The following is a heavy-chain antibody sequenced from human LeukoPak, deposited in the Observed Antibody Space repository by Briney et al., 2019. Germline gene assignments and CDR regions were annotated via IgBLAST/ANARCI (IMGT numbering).Heavy chain of an antibody. J-gene: IGHJ5*02. Sequence: GESLKISCKGSGYSFTSYWIGWMRQMPGKGLEWMGVIYPADSDTTYSPSFQGQVTISVDKSISTAYLQWSSLKASDTAMYYCVRSPACSSGTCYPNWFDPWGQGTLVTVSS. CDR2: IYPADSDT. V-gene: IGHV5-51*01. CDR1: GYSFTSYW. D-gene: IGHD2-15*01. CDR3: VRSPACSSGTCYPNWFDP.